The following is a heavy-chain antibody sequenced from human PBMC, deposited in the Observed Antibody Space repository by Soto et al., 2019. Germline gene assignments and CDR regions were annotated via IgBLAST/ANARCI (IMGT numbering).Heavy chain of an antibody. CDR1: GFTFSSYW. J-gene: IGHJ5*02. Sequence: PGGSLRLSCAASGFTFSSYWMSWVRQAPGKGLEWVANIKQDGSEKYYVDSVKGRFTISRDNAKNSLYLQMNSLRAEDTAVYYCARDSAAGTWWFDPWGQGTLVTV. CDR2: IKQDGSEK. D-gene: IGHD6-19*01. V-gene: IGHV3-7*03. CDR3: ARDSAAGTWWFDP.